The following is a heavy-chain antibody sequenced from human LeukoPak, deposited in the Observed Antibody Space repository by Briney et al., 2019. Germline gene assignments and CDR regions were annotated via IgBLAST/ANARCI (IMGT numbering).Heavy chain of an antibody. Sequence: SETLSLTCAVSGYSISSGYFWAWIRQPPGKGLEWIGSISHSGSSYSKPSLKSRVIISVDTSNNQFSLKLTSVTAADTATYYWARDGYYYGRSFEYWGQGIRVPVSS. CDR3: ARDGYYYGRSFEY. J-gene: IGHJ4*02. CDR2: ISHSGSS. CDR1: GYSISSGYF. D-gene: IGHD3-3*01. V-gene: IGHV4-38-2*02.